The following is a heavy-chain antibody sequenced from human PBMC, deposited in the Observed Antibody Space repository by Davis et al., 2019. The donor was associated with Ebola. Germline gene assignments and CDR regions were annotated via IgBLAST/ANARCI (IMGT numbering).Heavy chain of an antibody. Sequence: PSETLSPTCPVSAGSLSSGGYYWSWTRQHPGKGLEWIGYIYYSGSTYYNPSLKSRVTISVDTSKNQFSLKLSSVTAADTAVYYCARIVIQLWLHEFDYWGQGTLVTVSS. V-gene: IGHV4-31*03. CDR3: ARIVIQLWLHEFDY. CDR2: IYYSGST. CDR1: AGSLSSGGYY. D-gene: IGHD5-18*01. J-gene: IGHJ4*02.